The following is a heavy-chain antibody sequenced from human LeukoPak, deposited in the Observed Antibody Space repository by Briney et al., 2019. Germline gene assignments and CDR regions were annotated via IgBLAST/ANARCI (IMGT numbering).Heavy chain of an antibody. J-gene: IGHJ4*02. D-gene: IGHD2-15*01. V-gene: IGHV4-59*08. CDR2: IYYTGIT. CDR1: GGPMNSYY. CDR3: AGSPEYCSGGNCYRFDH. Sequence: ASETLSLTCTVSGGPMNSYYWTWIRQPPGKGLEWIGSIYYTGITTYNLSLQSRVTLSVDTSKNQFSLRLTSVTAADTAVYYCAGSPEYCSGGNCYRFDHWGQGTLVTVSS.